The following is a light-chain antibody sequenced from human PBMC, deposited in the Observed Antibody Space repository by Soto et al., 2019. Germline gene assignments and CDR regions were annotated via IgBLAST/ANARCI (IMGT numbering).Light chain of an antibody. Sequence: DIRMTQSPSTLSASVGDRVTITCRASQSIGNWLAWYQQKPGRAPKFLIYEASSLESGVPSRFSGSGSGTEFTLTISGLQPDDFATYYCQQYKSYPLTFGQGTKVDIK. CDR3: QQYKSYPLT. CDR2: EAS. CDR1: QSIGNW. V-gene: IGKV1-5*03. J-gene: IGKJ1*01.